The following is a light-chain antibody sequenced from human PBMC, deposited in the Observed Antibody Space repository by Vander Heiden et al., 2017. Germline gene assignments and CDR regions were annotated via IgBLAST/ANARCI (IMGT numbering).Light chain of an antibody. Sequence: DIQRTQSPSSLSASVGDRATITCRASQSISSYLNWYQQKPGKAPKLLIYAASSLQSGVPSRFSGSGSGTDFTLTMSRLQPEDFATYYCQQSDSTLYTFGHRTLLEIK. V-gene: IGKV1-39*01. CDR2: AAS. J-gene: IGKJ5*01. CDR1: QSISSY. CDR3: QQSDSTLYT.